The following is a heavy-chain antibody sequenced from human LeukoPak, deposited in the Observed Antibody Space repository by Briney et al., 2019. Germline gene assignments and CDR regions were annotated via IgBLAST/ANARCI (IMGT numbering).Heavy chain of an antibody. CDR2: TYYRSKWYN. D-gene: IGHD3-10*01. Sequence: SQTLSLTCAISGDGVSSNSAAWNWIRQSPSRGLEWLGRTYYRSKWYNDYAVSVKSRITINPDTSKNQFSLQLNSVTPEDTAVYYCARETLMVRGVPSCFDYWGQGTLVTVSS. J-gene: IGHJ4*02. CDR1: GDGVSSNSAA. CDR3: ARETLMVRGVPSCFDY. V-gene: IGHV6-1*01.